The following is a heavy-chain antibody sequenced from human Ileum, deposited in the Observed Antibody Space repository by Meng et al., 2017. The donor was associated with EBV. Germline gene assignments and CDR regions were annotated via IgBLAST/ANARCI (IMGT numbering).Heavy chain of an antibody. V-gene: IGHV4-59*01. J-gene: IGHJ4*02. CDR2: FYQGTT. CDR3: AKGGQWEPLDS. D-gene: IGHD1-26*01. CDR1: GGSISDYY. Sequence: QVQLRESGPGLVKPSGTLSLTCAVSGGSISDYYGSWIRQSPLKGLEWIGFFYQGTTNYNPSLKSRVTISADTSKKQFFLKLTSLTVADTAVYYCAKGGQWEPLDSWGQGILVTVSS.